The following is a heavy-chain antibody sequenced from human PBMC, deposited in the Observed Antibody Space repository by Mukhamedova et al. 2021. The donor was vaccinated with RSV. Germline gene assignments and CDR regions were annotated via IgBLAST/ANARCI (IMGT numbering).Heavy chain of an antibody. CDR2: ITYDGSKT. Sequence: GLEWVALITYDGSKTSYADSVKGRFTISRDNSKNTLYLQMNSLRAEDPALYYCATGHEIWLQSLVYWGQGTLVTVSS. CDR3: ATGHEIWLQSLVY. V-gene: IGHV3-30-3*01. D-gene: IGHD5-24*01. J-gene: IGHJ4*02.